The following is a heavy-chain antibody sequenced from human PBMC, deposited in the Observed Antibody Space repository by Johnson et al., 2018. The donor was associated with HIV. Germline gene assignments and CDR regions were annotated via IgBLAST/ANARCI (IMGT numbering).Heavy chain of an antibody. CDR2: INQDGSQK. CDR1: GFTFTSYA. J-gene: IGHJ3*02. V-gene: IGHV3-7*01. CDR3: ARAQLLADDAFNK. Sequence: VQLVESGGGLVQPGGSLRLSCAASGFTFTSYAMSWVRQAPGKGLQWVANINQDGSQKYYVDSVKGRFTISRDNAKNTLYLQLNSLRVEDTAIYYCARAQLLADDAFNKWDQGTMVTVSS. D-gene: IGHD6-6*01.